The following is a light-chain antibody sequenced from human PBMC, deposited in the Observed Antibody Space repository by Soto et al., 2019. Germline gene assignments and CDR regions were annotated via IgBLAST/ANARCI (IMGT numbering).Light chain of an antibody. CDR3: AAWDDSRSGPV. CDR2: STN. V-gene: IGLV1-47*02. Sequence: QSVLTQPPSASGTPGQRVTISCSGSRSNIGTNYVYWYQHLPGKAPKLLIYSTNRRPSGVPDRFTGSKSGTSASLAISGLRSEDEAYYYCAAWDDSRSGPVFGGGTKLTVL. CDR1: RSNIGTNY. J-gene: IGLJ2*01.